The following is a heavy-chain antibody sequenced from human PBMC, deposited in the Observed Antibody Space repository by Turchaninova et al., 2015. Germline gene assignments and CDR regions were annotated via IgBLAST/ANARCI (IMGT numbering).Heavy chain of an antibody. CDR1: GVSVNSYS. Sequence: QVQLQESGPGLVKTSETLSLTCTVFGVSVNSYSWTWIRQPPGKGLEWIGYISNGVARQYSPSLKSRLTMSRDTAQNRFYLNLVAATAADTAVYYCARATSPSGWHSFASWGQGTLITVSS. CDR2: ISNGVAR. V-gene: IGHV4-59*02. D-gene: IGHD6-19*01. CDR3: ARATSPSGWHSFAS. J-gene: IGHJ4*02.